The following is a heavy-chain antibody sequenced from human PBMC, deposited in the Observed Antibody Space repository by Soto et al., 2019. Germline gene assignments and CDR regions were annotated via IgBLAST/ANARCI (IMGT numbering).Heavy chain of an antibody. CDR3: AKDVRSWGYSYPAGGFDY. V-gene: IGHV3-23*01. CDR1: VFTFSIYA. D-gene: IGHD5-18*01. J-gene: IGHJ4*02. Sequence: PRGSLRISCASSVFTFSIYAMSWVRQAPGKGLEWVSAISGSGGSTYYADSVKGRFTISRDNSKNTLYLQMNSLRAEDTAVYYCAKDVRSWGYSYPAGGFDYWGQGTMVTVSS. CDR2: ISGSGGST.